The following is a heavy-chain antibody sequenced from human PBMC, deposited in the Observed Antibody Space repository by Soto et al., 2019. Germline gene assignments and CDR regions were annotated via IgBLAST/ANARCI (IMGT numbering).Heavy chain of an antibody. CDR3: ARHGGRLIAPAY. J-gene: IGHJ4*02. CDR1: GYSFTSYC. Sequence: PGESLKISCDASGYSFTSYCIGWVLQMPGKGLEWMGIIYPGDSDTRYSPSFQGQVAMSVDKSISTAYLQWNSLKASDTAMYYCARHGGRLIAPAYWGQGTLVTVSS. V-gene: IGHV5-51*01. CDR2: IYPGDSDT. D-gene: IGHD2-2*01.